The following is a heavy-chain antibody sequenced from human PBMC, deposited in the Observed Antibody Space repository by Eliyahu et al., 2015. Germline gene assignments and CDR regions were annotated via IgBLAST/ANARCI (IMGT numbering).Heavy chain of an antibody. CDR1: GFTXSSXA. J-gene: IGHJ4*02. D-gene: IGHD5-12*01. CDR2: ISGSGGST. V-gene: IGHV3-23*01. Sequence: EVQLLESGGGLVQPGGSLRLXCAASGFTXSSXAMXWVRQAPGKGLGXVSVISGSGGSTDYADSVKGRFTISRDNSKNTLYVQMNSLRAEDTAVYYCAKGTWIYLRGYYDQWGQGTLVTVSS. CDR3: AKGTWIYLRGYYDQ.